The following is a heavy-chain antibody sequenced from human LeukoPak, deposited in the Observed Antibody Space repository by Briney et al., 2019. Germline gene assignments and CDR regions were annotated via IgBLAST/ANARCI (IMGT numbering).Heavy chain of an antibody. CDR2: FDPEDGET. J-gene: IGHJ6*03. CDR1: GYTFTGYW. CDR3: ARVFLPHYYYYMDV. V-gene: IGHV1-24*01. Sequence: ASVKVSCKAFGYTFTGYWMHWVRQAPGQGPEWMGGFDPEDGETIYAQKFQGRVTMTEDTSTDTAYMELSSLSSEDTAVYYCARVFLPHYYYYMDVWGKGTTVTVSS. D-gene: IGHD2/OR15-2a*01.